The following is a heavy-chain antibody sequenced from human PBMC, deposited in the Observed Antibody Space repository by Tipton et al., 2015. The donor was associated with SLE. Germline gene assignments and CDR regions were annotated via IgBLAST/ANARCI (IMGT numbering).Heavy chain of an antibody. CDR1: GGSISSYY. Sequence: LRLSCTVSGGSISSYYWSWIRQPPGKGLEWIGYIYYSGSTNYNPSLKSRVTIPVDTSKNQFSLKLSSVTAADTAVYYCARHPIRSMIGTPDAFDIWGQGTMVTVSS. D-gene: IGHD3-22*01. CDR3: ARHPIRSMIGTPDAFDI. J-gene: IGHJ3*02. V-gene: IGHV4-59*01. CDR2: IYYSGST.